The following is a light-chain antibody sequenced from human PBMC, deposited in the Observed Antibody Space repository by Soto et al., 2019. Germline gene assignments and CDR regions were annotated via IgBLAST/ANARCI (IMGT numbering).Light chain of an antibody. CDR3: QRYDSSPVT. Sequence: IVLTQSPGTLSLSPGERATLSCGASQSVSASYLAWYQQKPGQSPRLLIYGASRRATGIPDRFSAGGSGTDFTLTISRLEPEDFAVYYCQRYDSSPVTFGQGSKVEIK. J-gene: IGKJ2*01. V-gene: IGKV3-20*01. CDR2: GAS. CDR1: QSVSASY.